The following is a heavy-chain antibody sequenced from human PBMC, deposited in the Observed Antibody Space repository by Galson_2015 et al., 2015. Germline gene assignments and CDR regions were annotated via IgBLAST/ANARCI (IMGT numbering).Heavy chain of an antibody. J-gene: IGHJ3*02. V-gene: IGHV3-73*01. CDR3: TRTIDNYGKDAFEI. CDR1: GFTFSVSA. CDR2: IRSKANSYPA. D-gene: IGHD5-24*01. Sequence: SLRLSCAASGFTFSVSALHWVRQASGRGLEWVGRIRSKANSYPAAYAASVKGRFTVSRDDSKNTAYLQMNSLEAGDTAVYYCTRTIDNYGKDAFEIWGQGTMVTVSS.